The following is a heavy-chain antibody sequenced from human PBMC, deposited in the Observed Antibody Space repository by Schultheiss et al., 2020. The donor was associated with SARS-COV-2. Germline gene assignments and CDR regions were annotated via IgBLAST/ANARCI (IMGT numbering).Heavy chain of an antibody. Sequence: SETLSLTCTVSGGSISSSSYYWGWIRQPPGKGLEWIGEINHSGSTNYNPSLKSRVTISVDTSKNQFSLKLSSVTAADTAAYYCARGTIVVVVAATVGYFDYWGQGTLVTVSS. CDR2: INHSGST. D-gene: IGHD2-15*01. J-gene: IGHJ4*02. CDR1: GGSISSSSYY. V-gene: IGHV4-39*07. CDR3: ARGTIVVVVAATVGYFDY.